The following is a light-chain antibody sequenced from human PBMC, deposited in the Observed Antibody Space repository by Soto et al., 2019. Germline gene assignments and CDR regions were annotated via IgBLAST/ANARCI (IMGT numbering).Light chain of an antibody. CDR3: QQLGTYPLT. V-gene: IGKV1-9*01. J-gene: IGKJ4*01. Sequence: DTQLTQSPSFLSASVGDRVTIACRASQDVSRSVGWYQQKPGTAPKLLISAASTLNSGVPSRFSGSGSGTYFTLTISSLQPEDFATYYCQQLGTYPLTFGGGTKVEI. CDR2: AAS. CDR1: QDVSRS.